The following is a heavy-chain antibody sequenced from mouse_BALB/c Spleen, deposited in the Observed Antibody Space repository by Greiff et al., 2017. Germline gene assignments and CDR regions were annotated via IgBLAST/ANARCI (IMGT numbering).Heavy chain of an antibody. D-gene: IGHD2-4*01. CDR1: GFSLTSYG. V-gene: IGHV2-4-1*01. CDR2: IWSGGST. Sequence: VKLVESGPGLVQPSQSLSITCTVSGFSLTSYGVHWVRQSPGKGLEWLGVIWSGGSTDYNAAFISRLSISKDNSKSQVFFKMNSLQADDTAIYYCARKIYYDYDGAMDYWGQGTSVTVSS. CDR3: ARKIYYDYDGAMDY. J-gene: IGHJ4*01.